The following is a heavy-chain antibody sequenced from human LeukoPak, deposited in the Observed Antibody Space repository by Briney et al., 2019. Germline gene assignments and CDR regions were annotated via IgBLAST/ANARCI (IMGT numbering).Heavy chain of an antibody. CDR3: ARDVLDIAAAELPVDP. CDR2: INPSGGST. Sequence: GSVKDSPMASGYTFTSYYMHWVRQAPGQGLEWMGIINPSGGSTSYAQKFQGRVTMTRDTSTSTVYMELSSLRSEDTAVYYCARDVLDIAAAELPVDPWGQGTQVTVSS. J-gene: IGHJ5*02. V-gene: IGHV1-46*01. D-gene: IGHD6-13*01. CDR1: GYTFTSYY.